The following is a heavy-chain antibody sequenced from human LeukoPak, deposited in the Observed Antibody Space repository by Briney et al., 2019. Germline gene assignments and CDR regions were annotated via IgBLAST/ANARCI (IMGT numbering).Heavy chain of an antibody. J-gene: IGHJ5*02. Sequence: SETLSLTCTVSGGSISSSSYYWGWIRQPPGKGLEWIGSIYYSGSTYYNPSLKSRVTISVDTSKNQFSLRLSSVTAADTAVYYCARLADYVWGSYRYLNWFDPWGQGTLVTVSS. CDR3: ARLADYVWGSYRYLNWFDP. CDR2: IYYSGST. CDR1: GGSISSSSYY. D-gene: IGHD3-16*02. V-gene: IGHV4-39*01.